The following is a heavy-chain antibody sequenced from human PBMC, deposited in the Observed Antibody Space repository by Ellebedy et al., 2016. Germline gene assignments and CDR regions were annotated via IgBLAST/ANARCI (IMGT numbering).Heavy chain of an antibody. V-gene: IGHV3-23*01. D-gene: IGHD3-22*01. J-gene: IGHJ4*02. Sequence: GESLKISXAASGFTFTNYGMSWVRQAPGKGLECVSSISTSGADTYHADSVKGRFTISRDNSKNTLYLQMNSLRAEDTAVYYCAKDRPSVVITYYFDYWGQGTLVTVSS. CDR1: GFTFTNYG. CDR3: AKDRPSVVITYYFDY. CDR2: ISTSGADT.